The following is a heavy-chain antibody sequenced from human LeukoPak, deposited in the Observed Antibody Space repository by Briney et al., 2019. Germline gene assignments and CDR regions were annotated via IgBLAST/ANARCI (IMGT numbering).Heavy chain of an antibody. Sequence: GGSLRLSCAASGFTFSSYVMTWVRQAPGKGLEWVSAISGSGGSTYYADSVKGRFTISRDNSKNTLYLQLNSLRAEDTAVYYCARRTGSSWSSFDYWGQGTLVTVSS. D-gene: IGHD6-13*01. CDR2: ISGSGGST. CDR1: GFTFSSYV. CDR3: ARRTGSSWSSFDY. V-gene: IGHV3-23*01. J-gene: IGHJ4*02.